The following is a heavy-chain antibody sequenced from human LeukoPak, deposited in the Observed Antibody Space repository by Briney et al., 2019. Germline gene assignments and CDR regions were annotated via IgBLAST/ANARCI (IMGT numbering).Heavy chain of an antibody. CDR1: GGSFSGYY. CDR2: FYYSGNT. D-gene: IGHD3-22*01. V-gene: IGHV4-59*01. Sequence: SETLSLTCAVYGGSFSGYYWSWIRQPPGKGLEWIGYFYYSGNTNYNPSLKSRVTMSVDTSRNQFSLKLSSVTAADTAVYYCARSTGVFNYYDSRGGAFDIWGQGTMVTVSS. J-gene: IGHJ3*02. CDR3: ARSTGVFNYYDSRGGAFDI.